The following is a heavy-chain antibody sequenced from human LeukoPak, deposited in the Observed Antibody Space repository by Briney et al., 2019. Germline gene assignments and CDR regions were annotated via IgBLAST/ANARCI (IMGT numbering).Heavy chain of an antibody. CDR1: GYTFTSYG. J-gene: IGHJ4*02. V-gene: IGHV1-18*01. Sequence: ASVKVSCKASGYTFTSYGISWVRQAPGQGLEWMGWISAYNGNTNYAQKLQGRVTMTTDTSTSTAYMELRSLRSDDTAVYYCARDNFGGVYDYVWGSYRPLDYWGQGTLVTVSS. CDR2: ISAYNGNT. CDR3: ARDNFGGVYDYVWGSYRPLDY. D-gene: IGHD3-16*02.